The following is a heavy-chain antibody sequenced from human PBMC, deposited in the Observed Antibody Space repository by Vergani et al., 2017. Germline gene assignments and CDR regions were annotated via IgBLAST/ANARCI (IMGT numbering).Heavy chain of an antibody. CDR2: ISGSGGST. CDR3: AKDSRAVVVPAASGHFDY. V-gene: IGHV3-23*01. D-gene: IGHD2-2*01. CDR1: GFTFSSYA. J-gene: IGHJ4*02. Sequence: EVQLLESGGGLVQPGGSLRLSCAASGFTFSSYAMSWVRQAPGKGLEWVSAISGSGGSTYYADSVKGRFTISRDNSKNSLYLQMNSLRAEDTALYYCAKDSRAVVVPAASGHFDYWGQGTLVTVSS.